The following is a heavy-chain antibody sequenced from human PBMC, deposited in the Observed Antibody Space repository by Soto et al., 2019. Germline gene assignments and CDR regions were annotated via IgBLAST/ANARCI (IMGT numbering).Heavy chain of an antibody. V-gene: IGHV3-23*01. CDR1: GFTFSSYA. J-gene: IGHJ6*02. Sequence: EVQLLESGGGLAQPGGSLRLSCAASGFTFSSYAMSWVRQAPGKGLEWVSAISGSGGSTYYADSVKGRFTISRDNSKNTLYLQMNSLRAEDTAVYYCAKCSGWETYGMDVWGQGTTVTVSS. CDR3: AKCSGWETYGMDV. CDR2: ISGSGGST. D-gene: IGHD6-19*01.